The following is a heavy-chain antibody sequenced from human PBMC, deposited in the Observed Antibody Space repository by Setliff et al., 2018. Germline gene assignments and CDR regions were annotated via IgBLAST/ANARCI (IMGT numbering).Heavy chain of an antibody. V-gene: IGHV5-51*01. D-gene: IGHD3-10*01. CDR1: GYSFVSFW. Sequence: PGESLKISCKASGYSFVSFWIAWVRQMPGKGLEWMGLIFPGDSDTRYSPSFQGQVTISADKSITTAYLQWSSLKASDTAIYYCVRAGSGIGGDLDYWGQGTLVTVSS. CDR2: IFPGDSDT. J-gene: IGHJ4*02. CDR3: VRAGSGIGGDLDY.